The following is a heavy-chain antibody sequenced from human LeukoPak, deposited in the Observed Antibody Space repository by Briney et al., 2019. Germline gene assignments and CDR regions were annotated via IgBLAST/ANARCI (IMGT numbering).Heavy chain of an antibody. J-gene: IGHJ4*02. CDR1: GYTFTGYY. Sequence: WASVKVSCKASGYTFTGYYMHWVRQAPGQGLEWMGWINPNSGGTNYAQKLQGRVTMTTDTSTSTAYMELRSLRSDDTAVYYCARDRSGWYPGSLFDYWGQGTLVTVSS. D-gene: IGHD6-19*01. CDR2: INPNSGGT. CDR3: ARDRSGWYPGSLFDY. V-gene: IGHV1-2*02.